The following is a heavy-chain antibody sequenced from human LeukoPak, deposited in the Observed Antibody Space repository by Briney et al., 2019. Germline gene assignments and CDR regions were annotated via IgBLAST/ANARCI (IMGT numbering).Heavy chain of an antibody. D-gene: IGHD4-17*01. CDR1: GFTVSSNY. Sequence: GGSLRLSCAASGFTVSSNYMSWVRQAPGKGLEWVSVIYSGGGTYYADSVKGRFTISRDNSKNTLYLQMNSLRAEDTAVYYCATMTTVTTGIDYWGQGTLVTVSS. CDR2: IYSGGGT. CDR3: ATMTTVTTGIDY. J-gene: IGHJ4*02. V-gene: IGHV3-66*01.